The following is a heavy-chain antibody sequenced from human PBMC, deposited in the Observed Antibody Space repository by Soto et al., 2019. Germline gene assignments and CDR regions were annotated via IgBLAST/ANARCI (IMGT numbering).Heavy chain of an antibody. CDR3: TTDLSYYDSGAFDI. CDR2: IKRKTDGGTI. V-gene: IGHV3-15*07. CDR1: GFTFKNAW. J-gene: IGHJ3*02. Sequence: EVQLVESGGGLIKPGGSLRVSCAASGFTFKNAWMNWVRQAPGKGLEWVGRIKRKTDGGTIDYAAPLKGRFTLSRDDSKHTLYLQMSSRRIEDTAVYYCTTDLSYYDSGAFDIWGQGTMVTVSS. D-gene: IGHD3-16*01.